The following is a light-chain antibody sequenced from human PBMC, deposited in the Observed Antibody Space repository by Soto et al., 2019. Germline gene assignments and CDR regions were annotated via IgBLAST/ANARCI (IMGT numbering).Light chain of an antibody. J-gene: IGLJ2*01. CDR1: SSNIGAGHV. CDR3: QSFDHTLGASV. Sequence: QSVLTQPPSVSGAPGQRVTISCTGSSSNIGAGHVVHWYQQFPGRAPNLLIYGSSNRPSGVPDRFSGSKSGTSASLANTGLLAEDEADHYRQSFDHTLGASVLGGGTELTVL. V-gene: IGLV1-40*01. CDR2: GSS.